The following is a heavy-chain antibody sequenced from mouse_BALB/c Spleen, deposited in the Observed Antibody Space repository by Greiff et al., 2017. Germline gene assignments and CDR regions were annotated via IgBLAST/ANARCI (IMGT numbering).Heavy chain of an antibody. CDR1: GYTFTSYY. Sequence: QVQLQQSGAELVKPGASVKLSCKASGYTFTSYYMYWVKQRPGQGLEWIGEINPSNGGTNFNEKFKSKATLTVDKSSSTAYMQLSSLTSEDSAVYYCTREKVWGNAMDYWGQGTSVTVSS. V-gene: IGHV1S81*02. D-gene: IGHD2-10*02. CDR2: INPSNGGT. J-gene: IGHJ4*01. CDR3: TREKVWGNAMDY.